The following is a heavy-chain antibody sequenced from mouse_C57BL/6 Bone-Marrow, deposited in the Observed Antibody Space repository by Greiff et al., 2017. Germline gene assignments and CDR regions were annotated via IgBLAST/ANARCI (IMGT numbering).Heavy chain of an antibody. CDR3: TMGWFAY. V-gene: IGHV14-4*01. CDR2: IDPENGDT. Sequence: VQLQQSGAELVRPGASVKLSCTASGFNIKDAYMHWVKQRPEQGLEWIGWIDPENGDTEYASKFQGKATITADTSSNTAYLQLSSLTSEDTAVYYCTMGWFAYWGQGTLVTVSA. J-gene: IGHJ3*01. CDR1: GFNIKDAY.